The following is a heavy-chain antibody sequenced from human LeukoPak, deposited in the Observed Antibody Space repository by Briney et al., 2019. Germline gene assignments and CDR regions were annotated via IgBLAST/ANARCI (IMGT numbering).Heavy chain of an antibody. V-gene: IGHV5-51*01. CDR3: ARLPPDYGGSDY. CDR2: IYPGNSDI. Sequence: GESLKISCKTSGYSFTGYWIGWVRQMPGKGLEWMGIIYPGNSDIRYSPSFQGQVTISADRSIRAAYLQWSSLKASDTAIYYCARLPPDYGGSDYWGQGTQVTVSS. CDR1: GYSFTGYW. D-gene: IGHD4/OR15-4a*01. J-gene: IGHJ4*02.